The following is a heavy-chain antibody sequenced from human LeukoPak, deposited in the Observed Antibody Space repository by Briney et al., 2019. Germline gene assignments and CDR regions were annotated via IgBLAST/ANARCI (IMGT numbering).Heavy chain of an antibody. CDR1: GFTFSSYW. Sequence: GGSLRLSCAASGFTFSSYWMHWVRQAPGKGLVWVSRINIDGNTSNYADSVKGRFTISRDNAKNAVYLQMNSLRVEDTAVHYCARASALATPPFAYWGQGTLVTVSS. CDR3: ARASALATPPFAY. J-gene: IGHJ4*02. V-gene: IGHV3-74*01. D-gene: IGHD5-12*01. CDR2: INIDGNTS.